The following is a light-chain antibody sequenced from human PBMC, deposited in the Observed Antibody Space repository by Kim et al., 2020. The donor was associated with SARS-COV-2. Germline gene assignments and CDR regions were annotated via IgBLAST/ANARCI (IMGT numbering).Light chain of an antibody. CDR2: EAS. CDR1: QSVSSY. Sequence: PGERATPSCRASQSVSSYLAWYQQKPGQAPRLLIYEASNRATGIPARFSGSGAGTDFTLTISSLEPEDFAVYYCQQRSNWPPPYTFGQGTKLEI. J-gene: IGKJ2*01. V-gene: IGKV3-11*01. CDR3: QQRSNWPPPYT.